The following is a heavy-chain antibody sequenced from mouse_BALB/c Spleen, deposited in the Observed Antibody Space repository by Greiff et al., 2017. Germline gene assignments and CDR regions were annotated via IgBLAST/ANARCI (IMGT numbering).Heavy chain of an antibody. Sequence: EVKLVESGGDLVKPGGSLKLSCAASGFTFSSYGMSWVRQTPDKRLEWVATISSGGSYTYYPDTVKGRFTISRDNAKNTLYLQMSSLKSEDTAMYYCARQAWPYAMDYWGQGTSVTVSS. V-gene: IGHV5-6*01. CDR1: GFTFSSYG. CDR3: ARQAWPYAMDY. J-gene: IGHJ4*01. CDR2: ISSGGSYT.